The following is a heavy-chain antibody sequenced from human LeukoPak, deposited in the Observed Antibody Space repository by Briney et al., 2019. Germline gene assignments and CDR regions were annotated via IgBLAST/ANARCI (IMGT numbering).Heavy chain of an antibody. Sequence: ASVKVSCKASGYTFTSYGISWVRQAPGQGLEWMGWISAYNGNTNYAQKLQGRVTMTTDTSTSTAYMELRSLRSDDTAVYYCARSGYNSSWYIPSYYYYYMDVWGKGTTVTISS. V-gene: IGHV1-18*01. CDR1: GYTFTSYG. CDR3: ARSGYNSSWYIPSYYYYYMDV. J-gene: IGHJ6*03. D-gene: IGHD6-13*01. CDR2: ISAYNGNT.